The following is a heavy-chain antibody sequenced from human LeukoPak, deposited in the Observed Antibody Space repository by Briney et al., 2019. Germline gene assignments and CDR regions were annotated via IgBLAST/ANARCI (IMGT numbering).Heavy chain of an antibody. V-gene: IGHV1-8*03. CDR2: MNPNSGNT. J-gene: IGHJ2*01. Sequence: ASVKVSCKASGYTFTSYDINWVRQATGQGLEWMGWMNPNSGNTGYAQKFQGRVTITRNTSISTAYMELSSLRAEDTAVYYCASGIYGPCKGSYCGGRLTQNEWYFDLWGRGTLVTVSS. D-gene: IGHD2-21*01. CDR1: GYTFTSYD. CDR3: ASGIYGPCKGSYCGGRLTQNEWYFDL.